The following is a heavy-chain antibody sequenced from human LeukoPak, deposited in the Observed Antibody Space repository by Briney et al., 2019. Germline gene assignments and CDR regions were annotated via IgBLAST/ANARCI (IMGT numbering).Heavy chain of an antibody. CDR3: ARGRRYYDSSGYPADY. J-gene: IGHJ4*02. CDR2: INHSGST. V-gene: IGHV4-34*01. D-gene: IGHD3-22*01. Sequence: SETLSLTCAVYGGSFSGYYWSWIRQPPGKGLGWIGEINHSGSTNYNPSLKSRVTISVDTSKNQFSLKLSSVTAADTAVYYCARGRRYYDSSGYPADYWGQGTLVTVSS. CDR1: GGSFSGYY.